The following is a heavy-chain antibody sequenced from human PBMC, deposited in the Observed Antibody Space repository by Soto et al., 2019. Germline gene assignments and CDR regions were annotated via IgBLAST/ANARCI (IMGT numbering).Heavy chain of an antibody. CDR1: GGSISSSSYY. V-gene: IGHV4-39*01. CDR2: IYYSGST. J-gene: IGHJ6*02. Sequence: PSETLSLTCTVSGGSISSSSYYWGWIRQPPGKGLEWIGSIYYSGSTYYNPSLKSRVTISVDTSKNQFSLKLSSVTAADTAVYYCARLPLWLVVPAAYGMDVWGQGTTVTVYS. D-gene: IGHD2-2*01. CDR3: ARLPLWLVVPAAYGMDV.